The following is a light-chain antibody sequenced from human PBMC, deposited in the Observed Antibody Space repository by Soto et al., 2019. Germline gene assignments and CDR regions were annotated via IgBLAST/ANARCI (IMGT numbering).Light chain of an antibody. CDR3: QQANSFPWT. Sequence: DIQMTQSPSSVSASVGDRDTITCRASQGISSWLAWYQHRPGKAPRLLIYVASSLQSGVPSRFSGSGSGTDFTLTISSLQPEDFATYYCQQANSFPWTFGQGTKVEIK. J-gene: IGKJ1*01. CDR1: QGISSW. CDR2: VAS. V-gene: IGKV1-12*01.